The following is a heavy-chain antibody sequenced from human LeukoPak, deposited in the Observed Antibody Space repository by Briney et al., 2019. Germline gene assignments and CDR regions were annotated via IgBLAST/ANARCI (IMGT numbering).Heavy chain of an antibody. D-gene: IGHD6-13*01. Sequence: GGSLRLSCAVSGFTFSSYWMSWVRQAPGRGLEYVSAISSNGGSTYYADSVKGRFTISRDNSKNTLYLQMSSLIGEDTAVYYCVKARSSKISAAWEYWGQGTLVTVSS. J-gene: IGHJ4*02. CDR2: ISSNGGST. V-gene: IGHV3-64D*06. CDR1: GFTFSSYW. CDR3: VKARSSKISAAWEY.